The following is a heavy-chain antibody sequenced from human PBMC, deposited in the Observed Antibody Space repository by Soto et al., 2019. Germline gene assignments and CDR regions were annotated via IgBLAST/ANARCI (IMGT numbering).Heavy chain of an antibody. J-gene: IGHJ4*02. V-gene: IGHV3-66*04. CDR1: GFTVSSNY. Sequence: EVQLVESEGGLVQPGGSLRLSCAASGFTVSSNYVSWVRQAPGKGLEWVSVVYSGGSTYYADSVKGRFTSSRDNSKNTLYLEMNSLRAEDTAVYYCAGHSHKDYWGQGTLVTVSS. CDR2: VYSGGST. CDR3: AGHSHKDY.